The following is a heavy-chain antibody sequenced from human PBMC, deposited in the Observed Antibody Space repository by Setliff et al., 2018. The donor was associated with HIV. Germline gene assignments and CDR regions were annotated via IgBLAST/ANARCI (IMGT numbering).Heavy chain of an antibody. CDR3: ARGGYRDGYDY. Sequence: ETLSLTCAVSGYSISSGYYWGWIRQPPGKGLEWIGEINHSGSTNYNPSLKSRVTISVDTSKNQLSLKLRSVAAADTAVYYCARGGYRDGYDYWGQGTLVTVSS. CDR1: GYSISSGYY. CDR2: INHSGST. V-gene: IGHV4-38-2*01. J-gene: IGHJ4*02. D-gene: IGHD5-18*01.